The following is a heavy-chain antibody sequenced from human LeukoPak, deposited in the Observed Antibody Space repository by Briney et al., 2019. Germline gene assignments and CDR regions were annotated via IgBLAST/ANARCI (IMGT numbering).Heavy chain of an antibody. V-gene: IGHV1-8*03. CDR3: ARLYCDSSGYYDDACDI. CDR1: GYTFTSYD. Sequence: ASVKVSCKASGYTFTSYDINWLRQATGQGLEWMGWMNPNSGNTGYAQKFQGRVTITRNTSISTAYMELSSLRSEDTDVYYCARLYCDSSGYYDDACDIWGQRTMVTVSS. CDR2: MNPNSGNT. D-gene: IGHD3-22*01. J-gene: IGHJ3*02.